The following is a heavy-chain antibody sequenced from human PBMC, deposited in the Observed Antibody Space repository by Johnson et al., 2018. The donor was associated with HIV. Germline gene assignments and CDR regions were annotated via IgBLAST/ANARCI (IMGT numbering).Heavy chain of an antibody. CDR1: GFTFSDYF. J-gene: IGHJ3*02. V-gene: IGHV3-11*01. CDR2: ISSSGSTI. CDR3: TTDHYFLDALDI. D-gene: IGHD2/OR15-2a*01. Sequence: QVQLVESGGGLVKPGGSLRLSCAASGFTFSDYFMSWIRQAPGKGLEWVSYISSSGSTIYYADSVKGRFTISRDNAKNTLYVQMKSLKTEDTAVYYCTTDHYFLDALDIWGQGTMVTVSS.